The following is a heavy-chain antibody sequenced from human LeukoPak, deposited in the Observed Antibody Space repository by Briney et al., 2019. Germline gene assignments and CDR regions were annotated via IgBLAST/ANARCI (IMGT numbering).Heavy chain of an antibody. J-gene: IGHJ4*02. D-gene: IGHD3-10*01. V-gene: IGHV3-74*01. CDR2: INSDGSST. CDR1: GFTFSSYA. Sequence: GGSLRLSCAASGFTFSSYAMHWVRQAPGKGLVWVSRINSDGSSTSYADSVKGRFTISRDNAKNTLYLQMNSLRAEDTAVYYCARGYGSSRGWYWGQGTLVTVSS. CDR3: ARGYGSSRGWY.